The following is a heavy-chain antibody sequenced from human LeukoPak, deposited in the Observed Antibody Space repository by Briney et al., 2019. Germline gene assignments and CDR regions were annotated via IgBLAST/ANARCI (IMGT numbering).Heavy chain of an antibody. V-gene: IGHV1-46*01. CDR1: GYSFTSNY. CDR2: IYPRDGST. J-gene: IGHJ4*02. CDR3: ARGSTSDWPLDH. Sequence: ASVKVSCKASGYSFTSNYIHWVRQAPGQGLEWMGMIYPRDGSTSYAQKFQGRVTITRDTSASTAYMELSSLRSEDTAVYYCARGSTSDWPLDHWGQETLVTISS. D-gene: IGHD6-19*01.